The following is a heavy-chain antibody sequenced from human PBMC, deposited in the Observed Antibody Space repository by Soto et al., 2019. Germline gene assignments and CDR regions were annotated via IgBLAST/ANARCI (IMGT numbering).Heavy chain of an antibody. CDR1: CGSISSFY. Sequence: SETLSLTCTVSCGSISSFYWSWILQPPGKGLEWIGYIYYSGSTNYNPSLKSRVTISVDTSKNQLSLKLSSVTAADTAVYYCARGGRFGELFGGAFDIWGQGTMVTVSS. CDR3: ARGGRFGELFGGAFDI. CDR2: IYYSGST. J-gene: IGHJ3*02. V-gene: IGHV4-59*01. D-gene: IGHD3-10*01.